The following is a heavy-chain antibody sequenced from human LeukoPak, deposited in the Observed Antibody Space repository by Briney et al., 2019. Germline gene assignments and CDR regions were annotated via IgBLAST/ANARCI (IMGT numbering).Heavy chain of an antibody. J-gene: IGHJ6*03. CDR3: ARGDIVVVPAAHYYYYYMDV. CDR2: INHGGST. D-gene: IGHD2-2*01. V-gene: IGHV4-34*01. Sequence: SETLSLTCAVYGGSFSGYYWSWIRQPPGKGLEWIGEINHGGSTNYNPSLKSRVTISVDTSKNQFSLKLSSVTAADTAVYYCARGDIVVVPAAHYYYYYMDVWGKGTTVTVSS. CDR1: GGSFSGYY.